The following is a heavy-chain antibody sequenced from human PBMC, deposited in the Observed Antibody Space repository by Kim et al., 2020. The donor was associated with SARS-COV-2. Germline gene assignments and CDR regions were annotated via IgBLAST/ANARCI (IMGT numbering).Heavy chain of an antibody. J-gene: IGHJ4*02. Sequence: NPSLKSRVTISVDTSKNQFSLKLSSVTAADTAVYYCASRPAGSGSYYRDYWGQGTLVTVSS. V-gene: IGHV4-39*01. D-gene: IGHD3-10*01. CDR3: ASRPAGSGSYYRDY.